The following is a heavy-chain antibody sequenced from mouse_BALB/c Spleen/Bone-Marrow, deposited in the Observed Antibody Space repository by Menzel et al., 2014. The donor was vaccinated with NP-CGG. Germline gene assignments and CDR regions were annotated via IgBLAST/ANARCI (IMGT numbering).Heavy chain of an antibody. Sequence: EVHLVESGGGLVKPGGSLKLSCAASGFTFSDYYMYWVRQTPEKRLEWVATISDGGSYTYYPDSVKGRFTISRDNAKKNLYLQMSSLKSEDTAMYYCARVWYFDYWGQGTSLTVSS. J-gene: IGHJ2*03. V-gene: IGHV5-4*02. CDR3: ARVWYFDY. CDR1: GFTFSDYY. CDR2: ISDGGSYT.